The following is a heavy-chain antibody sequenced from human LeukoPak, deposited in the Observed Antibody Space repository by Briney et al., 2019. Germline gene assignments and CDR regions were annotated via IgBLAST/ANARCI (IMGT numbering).Heavy chain of an antibody. J-gene: IGHJ5*02. CDR2: FYNSGIT. CDR3: ARLGSSSWWSGDP. V-gene: IGHV4-59*08. CDR1: GGSISHSY. Sequence: NPSETLSLTCTVSGGSISHSYWSWIRRPPGKGLEWIGYFYNSGITNFNPSLKSRVTISVDTSKNQFSLKLSSVTAADTAVYYCARLGSSSWWSGDPWGQGTLVTVSS. D-gene: IGHD6-13*01.